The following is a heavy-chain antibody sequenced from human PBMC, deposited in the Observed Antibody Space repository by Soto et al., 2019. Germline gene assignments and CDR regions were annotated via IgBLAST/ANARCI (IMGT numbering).Heavy chain of an antibody. CDR1: GLTFSSYA. CDR2: ISGSGGST. V-gene: IGHV3-23*01. J-gene: IGHJ6*02. D-gene: IGHD3-3*01. Sequence: PGGSLRLSCAASGLTFSSYAMSWVRQAPGKGLEWVSAISGSGGSTYYADAVKGRFTISRDNSKNTVYLQMNSLRAEDTVVYYCAKDITIFGVVIPRRTGGYGMDVWGQGTTVTVS. CDR3: AKDITIFGVVIPRRTGGYGMDV.